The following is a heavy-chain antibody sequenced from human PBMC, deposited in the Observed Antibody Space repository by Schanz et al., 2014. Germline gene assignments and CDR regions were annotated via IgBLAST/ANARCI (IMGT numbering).Heavy chain of an antibody. D-gene: IGHD3-10*01. V-gene: IGHV1-18*01. J-gene: IGHJ3*02. Sequence: QVQLVQSGAAARKPGASVKVPCKASGYIFGSHGMTWVRQAPGQGPELMGWINAHTGNTQYAQKFQGRVNMTRDTVTTTVHLELTRLRTDDTAIYYCARVHIATYHYNSPGAFDIWGQGTGVTVSS. CDR2: INAHTGNT. CDR3: ARVHIATYHYNSPGAFDI. CDR1: GYIFGSHG.